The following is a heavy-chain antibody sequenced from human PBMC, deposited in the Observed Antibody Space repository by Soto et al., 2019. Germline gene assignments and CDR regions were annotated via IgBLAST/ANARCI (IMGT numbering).Heavy chain of an antibody. D-gene: IGHD3-9*01. Sequence: GGSLRLSCAASGFTFSNAWMNWVRQAPGKGLEWVGRIKSKTDGGTTDYAAPVKGRFTISRDDSKNTLYLQMNSLKTEDTAVYYCTSYPYYAILTGYKDNDYWGQGTLVTVSS. CDR3: TSYPYYAILTGYKDNDY. J-gene: IGHJ4*02. CDR2: IKSKTDGGTT. V-gene: IGHV3-15*07. CDR1: GFTFSNAW.